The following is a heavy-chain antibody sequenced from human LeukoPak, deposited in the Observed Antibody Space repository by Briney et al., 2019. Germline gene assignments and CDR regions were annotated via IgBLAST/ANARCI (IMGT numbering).Heavy chain of an antibody. J-gene: IGHJ4*02. CDR3: ARDADSGYYYIDY. Sequence: GGSLRLSCAASGFTFSRNSMNRVRQAPGKGLEWVSSISSGSTYIYYAGSVKGRFTISRDNAKNSLYLQMDSLRADDTALYYCARDADSGYYYIDYWGRGTLVTVSS. D-gene: IGHD3-10*01. V-gene: IGHV3-21*01. CDR1: GFTFSRNS. CDR2: ISSGSTYI.